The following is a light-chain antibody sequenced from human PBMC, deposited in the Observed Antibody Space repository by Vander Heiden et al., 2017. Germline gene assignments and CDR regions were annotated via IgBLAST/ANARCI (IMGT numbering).Light chain of an antibody. Sequence: VLTQSPATLSVSPRERATLSCRASRSVTNNLACYQQRHGQSPRLLIYGSSTRATGTPPRFSGSGDGRDFTLTISSLQSEDVAVYYCQQDDNWPKTFGQGTKVEIK. CDR3: QQDDNWPKT. CDR2: GSS. CDR1: RSVTNN. J-gene: IGKJ2*01. V-gene: IGKV3-15*01.